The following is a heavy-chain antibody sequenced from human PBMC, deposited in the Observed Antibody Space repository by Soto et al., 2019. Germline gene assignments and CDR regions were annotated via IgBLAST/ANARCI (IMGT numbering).Heavy chain of an antibody. Sequence: QVQLVQSGAEVKKPGASVKVSCKASGYTFTSYGISWVRQAPGQGREWMGWISAYNGNTNYAQKLQGRVTMTTDTSTSTAYMELRSLRSDDTAVYYCARDRLSPRVKGTFDIWGQGTMVTVSS. D-gene: IGHD2-21*01. CDR1: GYTFTSYG. CDR3: ARDRLSPRVKGTFDI. V-gene: IGHV1-18*01. J-gene: IGHJ3*02. CDR2: ISAYNGNT.